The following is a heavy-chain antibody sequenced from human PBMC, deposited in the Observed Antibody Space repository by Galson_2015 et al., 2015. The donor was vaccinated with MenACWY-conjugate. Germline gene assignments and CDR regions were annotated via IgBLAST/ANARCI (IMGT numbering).Heavy chain of an antibody. J-gene: IGHJ4*02. D-gene: IGHD1-26*01. CDR3: TTDLRWDGEDY. CDR2: IKGTTVGGTT. CDR1: GLTFSSAW. V-gene: IGHV3-15*01. Sequence: SLRLSCAVSGLTFSSAWINWVRQAPGKGLEWIGRIKGTTVGGTTDYGAPVRGRFTISRDDSKNTIYLQMNSLQSDDTAVYYCTTDLRWDGEDYWGQGTLVTVST.